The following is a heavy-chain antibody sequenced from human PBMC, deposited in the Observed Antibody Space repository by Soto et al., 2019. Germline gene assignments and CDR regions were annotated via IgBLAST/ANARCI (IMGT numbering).Heavy chain of an antibody. CDR1: GFTFSSYA. J-gene: IGHJ6*02. D-gene: IGHD3-10*01. CDR2: ISYDGSDE. V-gene: IGHV3-30*18. CDR3: VKDLLLWFGELSYMDV. Sequence: GGSLRLSCAASGFTFSSYAMSWVRQAPGKGLEWVALISYDGSDEYYADSVKGRFTISRDNSKNTLYLQMNSLRVEDTAVYYCVKDLLLWFGELSYMDVWGQGTTVTVSS.